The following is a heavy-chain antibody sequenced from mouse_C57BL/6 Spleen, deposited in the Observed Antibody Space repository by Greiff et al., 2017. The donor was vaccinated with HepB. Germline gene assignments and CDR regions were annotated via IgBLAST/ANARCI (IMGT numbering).Heavy chain of an antibody. Sequence: QVQLQQPGAELVMPGASVKLSCKASGYTFTSYWMHWVKQRPGQGLEWIGEIDPSDSYINYNQKFKGKSTLTVDKSSSTAYMHLSSLTSEDSAVYYCERYSYYFDCWGQGTTLTVSS. CDR3: ERYSYYFDC. CDR2: IDPSDSYI. J-gene: IGHJ2*01. CDR1: GYTFTSYW. V-gene: IGHV1-69*01. D-gene: IGHD2-12*01.